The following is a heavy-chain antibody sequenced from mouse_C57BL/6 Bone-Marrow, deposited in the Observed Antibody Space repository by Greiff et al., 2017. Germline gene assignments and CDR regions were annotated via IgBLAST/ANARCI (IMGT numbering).Heavy chain of an antibody. CDR2: IRNKANGYTT. Sequence: EVKLVESGGGLVQPGGSLSISCAASGFTFTDYYMSWVRQPPGKALEWLGFIRNKANGYTTEYSASVKGRFTISRDNSQSILYLQMNALRAEDSATYYCARFDYYGSSYGTWFAYWGQGTLVTVSA. CDR1: GFTFTDYY. V-gene: IGHV7-3*01. CDR3: ARFDYYGSSYGTWFAY. D-gene: IGHD1-1*01. J-gene: IGHJ3*01.